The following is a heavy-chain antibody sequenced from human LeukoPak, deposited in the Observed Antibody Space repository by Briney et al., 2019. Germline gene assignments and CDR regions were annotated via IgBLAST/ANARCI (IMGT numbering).Heavy chain of an antibody. CDR1: GLTFSSYW. J-gene: IGHJ5*02. CDR2: INQDGSEK. CDR3: AKGSYGSGRADWFDP. V-gene: IGHV3-7*03. Sequence: GGSLRLSCAASGLTFSSYWMSWVRQAPGKGLEWVANINQDGSEKYYVDSVRGRFTISRDNAKNSLYLQIDSLRAEDTAVYYCAKGSYGSGRADWFDPWGQGTLVTVSS. D-gene: IGHD3-10*01.